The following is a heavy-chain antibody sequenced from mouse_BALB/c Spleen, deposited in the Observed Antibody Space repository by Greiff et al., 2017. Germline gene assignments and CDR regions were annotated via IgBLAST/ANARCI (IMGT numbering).Heavy chain of an antibody. CDR3: ARIVSTGTMDY. CDR1: GFSLSTSGMG. D-gene: IGHD4-1*02. CDR2: IWWDDDK. J-gene: IGHJ4*01. V-gene: IGHV8-8*01. Sequence: QVTLKESGPGILQPSQTLSLTCSFSGFSLSTSGMGVGWIRQPSGKGLEWLAHIWWDDDKYYNTALKSGLTISKDTSKNQVFLKIASVDTADTATYDCARIVSTGTMDYWGQGTSVTVSS.